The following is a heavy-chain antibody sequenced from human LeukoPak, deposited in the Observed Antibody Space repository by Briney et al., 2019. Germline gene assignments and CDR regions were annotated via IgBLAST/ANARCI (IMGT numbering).Heavy chain of an antibody. J-gene: IGHJ6*03. CDR2: IYYSGST. V-gene: IGHV4-59*08. CDR1: GASISTYY. D-gene: IGHD3-10*01. Sequence: SETLSLTCTVSGASISTYYWSWIRQPAGKGLEWIGYIYYSGSTNYNPSLKSRVTISVDTSKNQFSLKLSSVTAADTAVYYCVRQMVRGSYYMDVWGKGTTVTVSS. CDR3: VRQMVRGSYYMDV.